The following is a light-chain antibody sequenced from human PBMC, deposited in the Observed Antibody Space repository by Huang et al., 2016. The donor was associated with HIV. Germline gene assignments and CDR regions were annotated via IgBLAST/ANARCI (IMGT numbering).Light chain of an antibody. J-gene: IGKJ1*01. CDR2: AAS. Sequence: DIQMTQSPSSLSASVGHRVTITCRASQSINTYFNLVQQKPGRAPQVLISAASTLQSGVPSGLGCGGSGTHCTLTITRRQPEDFATYYCQQTYTGVTFGQGTKVEIK. CDR3: QQTYTGVT. CDR1: QSINTY. V-gene: IGKV1-39*01.